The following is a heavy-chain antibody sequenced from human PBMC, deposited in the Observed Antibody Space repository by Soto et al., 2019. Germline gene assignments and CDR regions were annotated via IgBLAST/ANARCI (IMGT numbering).Heavy chain of an antibody. V-gene: IGHV3-23*01. CDR3: AKDQQEYYYDSSGQTNGYYFDY. Sequence: EVQLLESGGGLVRPGGSLSLSCAASGFTFSSYALSWVRQAPGKGREWVSAISGGGGSTYYADSVKGRFTISRDNSKNTLYLQMNSLRAEDTAVYYCAKDQQEYYYDSSGQTNGYYFDYWGQGTLVTVSS. CDR1: GFTFSSYA. CDR2: ISGGGGST. D-gene: IGHD3-22*01. J-gene: IGHJ4*02.